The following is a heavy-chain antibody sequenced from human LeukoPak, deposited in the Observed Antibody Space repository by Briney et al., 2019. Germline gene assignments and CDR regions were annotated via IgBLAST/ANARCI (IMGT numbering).Heavy chain of an antibody. CDR1: GFTFSSYE. D-gene: IGHD1-7*01. V-gene: IGHV3-48*03. CDR2: ISSSGSTI. J-gene: IGHJ4*02. Sequence: GGSLRLSCAASGFTFSSYEMNWVRQAPGKGLEWVSYISSSGSTIYYADSVKGRFTISRDNAKNSLYLQMNSLRAEDTAVYYCAKVGTSAIQLDYWGQGTLVTVSS. CDR3: AKVGTSAIQLDY.